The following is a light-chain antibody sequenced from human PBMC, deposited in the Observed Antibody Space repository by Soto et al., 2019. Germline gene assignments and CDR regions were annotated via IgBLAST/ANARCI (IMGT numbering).Light chain of an antibody. J-gene: IGLJ1*01. CDR1: SSDVGGYIY. Sequence: QSALAQPPPASGSPGQSVTISCTGTSSDVGGYIYVSWYQHHPGKAPKLMIYEASKRPSGVPDRFSGSKSGNTASLTVSGLQAEDEADYYCSSYAGSNTYVFGTGTKVTVL. CDR2: EAS. CDR3: SSYAGSNTYV. V-gene: IGLV2-8*01.